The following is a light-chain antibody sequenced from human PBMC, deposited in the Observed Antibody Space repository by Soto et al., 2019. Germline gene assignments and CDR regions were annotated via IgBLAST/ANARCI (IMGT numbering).Light chain of an antibody. V-gene: IGKV1-39*01. CDR1: QSISNY. J-gene: IGKJ2*01. CDR2: AAS. CDR3: QQSYRPPYT. Sequence: DIQMTQSPSSLSASVGDRVTITCQASQSISNYLNWYQQKPGKAPKLLIYAASNLQSGVPSRFSGSGSGTDFTLTISSLQPEDFATYTCQQSYRPPYTFGQGTKLEIK.